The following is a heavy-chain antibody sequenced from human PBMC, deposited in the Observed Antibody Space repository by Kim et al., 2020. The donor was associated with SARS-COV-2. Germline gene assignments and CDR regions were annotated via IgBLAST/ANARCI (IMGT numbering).Heavy chain of an antibody. CDR1: GGTFNTYA. Sequence: SVKVSCKASGGTFNTYAIGRVRQAPGQGIEWMGGIIPVFGSGNYAQRFQGRVTITADESTTTVYMELSSLRSEDTAVYYCSRLAGVSRNSGWYGPFDY. J-gene: IGHJ4*01. CDR3: SRLAGVSRNSGWYGPFDY. D-gene: IGHD6-19*01. V-gene: IGHV1-69*13. CDR2: IIPVFGSG.